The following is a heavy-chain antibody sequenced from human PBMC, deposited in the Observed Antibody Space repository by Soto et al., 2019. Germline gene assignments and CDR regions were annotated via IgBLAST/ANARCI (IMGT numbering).Heavy chain of an antibody. CDR3: ARDRYYGSGGLFDY. CDR2: INTSGST. V-gene: IGHV4-4*07. D-gene: IGHD3-10*01. CDR1: GGSISSYY. J-gene: IGHJ4*02. Sequence: SATLSLTCTVSGGSISSYYWSWIRQPAGKGLEWIGRINTSGSTNYNPSLKSRVTMSVDTSKNQFSLKLSSVTAADTAVYYCARDRYYGSGGLFDYWGQGTLVTVSS.